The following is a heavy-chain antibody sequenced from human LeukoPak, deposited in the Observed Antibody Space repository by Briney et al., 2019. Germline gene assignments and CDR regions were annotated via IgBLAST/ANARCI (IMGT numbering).Heavy chain of an antibody. CDR2: IKPDGSDK. CDR1: GFTFSTYW. Sequence: GGSLRLSCAASGFTFSTYWMNWVRQAPGKGLEWVANIKPDGSDKYYVDSVKGRFTVSRDNARNSLYLQMNSLRVEDTAVYYCARGNYYDSSGYYYSFDYWGQGTLVTVSS. D-gene: IGHD3-22*01. J-gene: IGHJ4*02. V-gene: IGHV3-7*01. CDR3: ARGNYYDSSGYYYSFDY.